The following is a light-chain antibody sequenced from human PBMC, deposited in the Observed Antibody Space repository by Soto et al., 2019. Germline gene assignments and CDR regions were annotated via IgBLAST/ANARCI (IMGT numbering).Light chain of an antibody. J-gene: IGKJ1*01. CDR1: QGVSSN. Sequence: EIVLTQSPATLSVSPGERATLSCRASQGVSSNLAWYQQKRGQAPRLLIYGASTRATGIPARFSGSGSGTEFTLTISSLQSEDFAVYYCQQYKKWPRTFGHGTKVDIK. V-gene: IGKV3-15*01. CDR2: GAS. CDR3: QQYKKWPRT.